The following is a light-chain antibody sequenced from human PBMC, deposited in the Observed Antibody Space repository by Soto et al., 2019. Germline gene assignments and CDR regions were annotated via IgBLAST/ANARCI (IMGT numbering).Light chain of an antibody. CDR2: GAS. CDR1: EIVASVY. Sequence: DILLTQSPGTLSLSPGERATLSCRASEIVASVYLAWYQQKPGQAPRLLIYGASNRVPGIPDRFSGSGSGTDFTLTISRLEPEDFAVYYCQYYGSSLRTFGQGTKVEI. CDR3: QYYGSSLRT. V-gene: IGKV3-20*01. J-gene: IGKJ1*01.